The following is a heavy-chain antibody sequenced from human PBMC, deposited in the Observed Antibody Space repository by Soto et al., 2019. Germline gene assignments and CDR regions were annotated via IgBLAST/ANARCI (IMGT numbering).Heavy chain of an antibody. CDR3: ARVGGIAYCGGDCYSAYAFDI. D-gene: IGHD2-21*02. J-gene: IGHJ3*02. CDR2: ISAYNGNT. CDR1: GYTFTSYG. Sequence: ASVKVSCKASGYTFTSYGISWVRQAPGQGLEWMGWISAYNGNTNYAQKLQGRVTMTTDTSTSTAYMELRSLRSDDTAVYYCARVGGIAYCGGDCYSAYAFDIWGQGTMVTVSS. V-gene: IGHV1-18*01.